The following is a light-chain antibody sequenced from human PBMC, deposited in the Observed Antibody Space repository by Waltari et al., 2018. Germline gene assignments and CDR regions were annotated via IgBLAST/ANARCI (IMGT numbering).Light chain of an antibody. CDR1: QSVTSIS. Sequence: IVLTQSPGTLSLSPGERATLSCRASQSVTSISLAWYQQKPGQAPRLLIYSTSSRATDISDRFSGSGSGTDFTLTINRLEPEDSAVYHCQQYDGSAVTFGGGTRVEI. J-gene: IGKJ4*01. CDR2: STS. V-gene: IGKV3-20*01. CDR3: QQYDGSAVT.